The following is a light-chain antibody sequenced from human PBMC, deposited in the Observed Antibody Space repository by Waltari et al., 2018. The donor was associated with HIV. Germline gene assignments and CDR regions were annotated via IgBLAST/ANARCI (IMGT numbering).Light chain of an antibody. Sequence: SYVLTQPPSVSVAPGKTAKITCVGNNIGTKSVHWYQQKPGQAPVLVIYYNADRPSGIPERFSGSNSGNTATLTINRVEAGDEADYYCHGWDTISDHVVFGGGSKLTVL. V-gene: IGLV3-21*04. CDR1: NIGTKS. J-gene: IGLJ2*01. CDR2: YNA. CDR3: HGWDTISDHVV.